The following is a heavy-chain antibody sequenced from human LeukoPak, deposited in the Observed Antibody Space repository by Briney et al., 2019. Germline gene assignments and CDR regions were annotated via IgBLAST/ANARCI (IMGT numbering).Heavy chain of an antibody. CDR1: GFTFSNYG. CDR2: ISYDGSNK. J-gene: IGHJ4*02. CDR3: PKSRGTYFLYFDY. V-gene: IGHV3-30*18. D-gene: IGHD1-26*01. Sequence: GGSLRLSCAASGFTFSNYGMHWVRQAPGKGLEWVAVISYDGSNKYYADSVMGRFTISRDNSKNTLYLQMNSLRAEDTAVFFCPKSRGTYFLYFDYWGPGTLVSVSS.